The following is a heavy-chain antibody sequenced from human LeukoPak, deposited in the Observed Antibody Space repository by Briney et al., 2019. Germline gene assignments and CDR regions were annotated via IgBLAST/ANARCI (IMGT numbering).Heavy chain of an antibody. CDR3: AKDGSRSYYGSGSFLPAWFDP. D-gene: IGHD3-10*01. Sequence: GGSLRLSCAASGFTFSSYAMSWVRQAPGKGLEWVSAISGSGGSTYYAASVKGRLTISRDNSKNTLYLQMNSLRAEDTAVYYCAKDGSRSYYGSGSFLPAWFDPWGQGTLVTVSS. V-gene: IGHV3-23*01. CDR2: ISGSGGST. J-gene: IGHJ5*02. CDR1: GFTFSSYA.